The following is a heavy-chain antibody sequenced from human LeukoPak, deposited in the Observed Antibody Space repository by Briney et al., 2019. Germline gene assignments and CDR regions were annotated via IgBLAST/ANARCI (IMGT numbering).Heavy chain of an antibody. CDR1: GVTFSTYA. CDR3: AKDRANIAASSHFDY. J-gene: IGHJ4*02. Sequence: GGSLRLSCAVSGVTFSTYAMSWVRQAPGKGLEWVSTISGSGGTTYYADSVRGRFTISRDNSKNTLYLQMNRLRAEDTAVYYCAKDRANIAASSHFDYWGQGTLVTVSS. V-gene: IGHV3-23*01. CDR2: ISGSGGTT. D-gene: IGHD6-13*01.